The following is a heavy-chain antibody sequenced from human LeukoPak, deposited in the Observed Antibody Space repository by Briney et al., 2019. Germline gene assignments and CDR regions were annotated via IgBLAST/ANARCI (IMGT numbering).Heavy chain of an antibody. CDR1: GGSISSSNW. V-gene: IGHV4-4*02. CDR3: ARECSGGSCYYFDY. CDR2: IYHSGST. J-gene: IGHJ4*02. D-gene: IGHD2-15*01. Sequence: SGTLSLTCAVSGGSISSSNWWSWVRQPPGKGLEWIGKIYHSGSTNYNPSLKSRVTISVDKSKNQFSLKLSSVTAADTAVYYCARECSGGSCYYFDYWGQGTLVTVSS.